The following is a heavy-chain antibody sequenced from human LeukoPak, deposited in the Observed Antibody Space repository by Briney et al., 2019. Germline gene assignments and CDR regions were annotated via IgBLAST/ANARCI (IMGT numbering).Heavy chain of an antibody. J-gene: IGHJ5*02. V-gene: IGHV3-15*01. CDR2: IKSKTDGGTT. Sequence: GGSLRLSCAASRFTFSNAWMSWVRQAPGKGLEWVGRIKSKTDGGTTDYAAPVKGRFTISRDDSKNTLYLQMNSLKTEDTAVYYCTTDRQEGESWFDPWGQGTLVTVSS. CDR1: RFTFSNAW. CDR3: TTDRQEGESWFDP.